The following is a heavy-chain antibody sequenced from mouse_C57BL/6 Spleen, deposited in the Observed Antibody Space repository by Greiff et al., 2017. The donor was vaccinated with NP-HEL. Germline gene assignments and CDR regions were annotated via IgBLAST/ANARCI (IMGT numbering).Heavy chain of an antibody. CDR3: ARDQYYGSIFAY. CDR1: GFTFSSYA. D-gene: IGHD1-1*01. Sequence: EVQGVESGGGLVKPGGSLKLSCAASGFTFSSYAMSWVRQTPEKRLEWVATISDGGSYTYYPDNVKGRFTISRDNAKNNLYLQMSHLKSEDTAMYYCARDQYYGSIFAYWGQGTLVTVSA. J-gene: IGHJ3*01. V-gene: IGHV5-4*01. CDR2: ISDGGSYT.